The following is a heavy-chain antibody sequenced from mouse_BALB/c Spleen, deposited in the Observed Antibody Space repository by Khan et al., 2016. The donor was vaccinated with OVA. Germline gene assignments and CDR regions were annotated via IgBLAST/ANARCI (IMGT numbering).Heavy chain of an antibody. D-gene: IGHD1-1*01. Sequence: EVELVESGGDLVKPGGSLKLSCAASGFTFSNYAMSWVRQTPAKRLEWVATISSGGSFTYYPGSVKGRYTISRDNAENTLYLQMSSLRTEDTAMYYCARTPGYYGSNYFDCWGQGTTLTVSS. J-gene: IGHJ2*01. CDR2: ISSGGSFT. V-gene: IGHV5-9-3*01. CDR1: GFTFSNYA. CDR3: ARTPGYYGSNYFDC.